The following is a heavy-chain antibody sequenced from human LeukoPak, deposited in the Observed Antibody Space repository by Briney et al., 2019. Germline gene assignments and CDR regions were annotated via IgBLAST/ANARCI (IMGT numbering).Heavy chain of an antibody. D-gene: IGHD3-3*01. J-gene: IGHJ4*02. Sequence: PSETLSLTCAVYGASYNAYYWSWIRRPPGKGLEWIGDIDHRGTATYNPSLKSRLTISADASKNQSSLKLNSVTDADTAVYYCAVGITILGVAASFDSWGQGNLVIVSS. CDR1: GASYNAYY. V-gene: IGHV4-34*01. CDR3: AVGITILGVAASFDS. CDR2: IDHRGTA.